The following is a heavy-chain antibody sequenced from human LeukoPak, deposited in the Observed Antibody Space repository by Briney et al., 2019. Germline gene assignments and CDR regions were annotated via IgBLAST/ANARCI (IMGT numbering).Heavy chain of an antibody. D-gene: IGHD1-14*01. J-gene: IGHJ3*02. CDR1: GFTFSSYT. V-gene: IGHV3-21*01. Sequence: PGGSLRLSCAASGFTFSSYTMNWVRQAPGKGLEWVSSISSSGSNIYYADSVKGRFTISRDNAKNSLYLQMNSLRAEDTAVYYCAGHDLTLNAFDIWGQGTMVTVSS. CDR2: ISSSGSNI. CDR3: AGHDLTLNAFDI.